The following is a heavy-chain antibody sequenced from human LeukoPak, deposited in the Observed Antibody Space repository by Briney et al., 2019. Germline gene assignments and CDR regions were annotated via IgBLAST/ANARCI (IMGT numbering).Heavy chain of an antibody. CDR2: ISSSSSYI. Sequence: GGSLRLSCAASGFTFSSYSMNWVRQAPGKGLEWVSSISSSSSYIYYADSVKGRFTISRDNAKNSLYLQMNSLRAEDTAVYYCASGEVGAIDYWGQGTLVTVSS. J-gene: IGHJ4*02. CDR1: GFTFSSYS. D-gene: IGHD1-26*01. V-gene: IGHV3-21*01. CDR3: ASGEVGAIDY.